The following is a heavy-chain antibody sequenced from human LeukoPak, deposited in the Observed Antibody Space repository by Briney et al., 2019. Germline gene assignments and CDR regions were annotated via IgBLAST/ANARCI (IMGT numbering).Heavy chain of an antibody. CDR2: IYYSGST. V-gene: IGHV4-39*01. CDR1: GGSISSGDYY. CDR3: ARLRMIVAY. J-gene: IGHJ4*02. Sequence: ASETLSLTCTVSGGSISSGDYYWGWIRQPPGKGLEWIGSIYYSGSTYYNPSLKSRVTISVDTSKNQFSLKLSSVTAADTAVYYCARLRMIVAYWGQGTLVTVSS. D-gene: IGHD3-22*01.